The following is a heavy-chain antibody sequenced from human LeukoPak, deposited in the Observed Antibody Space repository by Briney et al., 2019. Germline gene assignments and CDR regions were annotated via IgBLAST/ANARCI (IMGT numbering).Heavy chain of an antibody. V-gene: IGHV4-59*01. CDR3: ARDTRSYDTSGYYYFDY. Sequence: SETLSLTCTVSGGSISSYYWSWIRQPPGKGLEWIGYISYSGSANYNPSLKSRVTISVDTSKNQFSLKVTSVTAADAAVYYYARDTRSYDTSGYYYFDYWGQGALVTVSS. CDR1: GGSISSYY. J-gene: IGHJ4*02. D-gene: IGHD3-22*01. CDR2: ISYSGSA.